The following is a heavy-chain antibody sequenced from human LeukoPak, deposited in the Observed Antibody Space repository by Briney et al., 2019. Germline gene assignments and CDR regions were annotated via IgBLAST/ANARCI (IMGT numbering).Heavy chain of an antibody. CDR2: IYHSGST. CDR3: ARGPTAFWSGYRNYYYYGMDV. Sequence: SQTLSLTCAVSGGSISSGGYSWSWIRQPPGKGLEWIGYIYHSGSTYYNPSLKSRVTISVDRSKNQFSLKLSSVTAADTAVYYCARGPTAFWSGYRNYYYYGMDVWGQGTTVTVSS. J-gene: IGHJ6*02. V-gene: IGHV4-30-2*01. CDR1: GGSISSGGYS. D-gene: IGHD3-3*01.